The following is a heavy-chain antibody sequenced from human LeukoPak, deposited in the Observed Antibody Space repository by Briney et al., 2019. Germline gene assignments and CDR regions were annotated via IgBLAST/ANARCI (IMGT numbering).Heavy chain of an antibody. J-gene: IGHJ2*01. CDR2: IYYSGST. Sequence: SQTLSLTCTVSGGSISSGGYYWSWIRQHPGKGLEWIGYIYYSGSTNYNPSLKSRVTISVDTSKNQFSLKLSSVTAADTAVYYCARHGYGDYVDWYFDLWGRGTLVTVSS. CDR1: GGSISSGGYY. V-gene: IGHV4-31*03. D-gene: IGHD4-17*01. CDR3: ARHGYGDYVDWYFDL.